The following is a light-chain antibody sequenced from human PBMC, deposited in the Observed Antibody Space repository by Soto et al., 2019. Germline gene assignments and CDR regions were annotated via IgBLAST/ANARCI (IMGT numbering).Light chain of an antibody. CDR3: QSYDSSLRGWV. CDR1: GSNIGADYD. CDR2: GNT. Sequence: QSVLTQPPSVSGAPGQRVTISCTGSGSNIGADYDVHWYQHLPGTAPKLLIYGNTNRPSGVPDRFSGSKSGTSAALAITGLQAEDEADYFCQSYDSSLRGWVFGGGTKLTVL. V-gene: IGLV1-40*01. J-gene: IGLJ3*02.